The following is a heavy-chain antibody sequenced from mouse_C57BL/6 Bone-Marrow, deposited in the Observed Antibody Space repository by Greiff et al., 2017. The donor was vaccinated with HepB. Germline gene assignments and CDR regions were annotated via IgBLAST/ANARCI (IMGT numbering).Heavy chain of an antibody. CDR2: INPSTGGT. J-gene: IGHJ2*01. Sequence: EVQGVESGPELVKPGASVKISCKASGYSFTGYYMNWVKQSPEKSLEWIGEINPSTGGTTYNQKFKAKATLTVDKSSSTAYMQLKSLTSEDSAVYYCARGVTTATFDYWGQGTTLTVSS. CDR1: GYSFTGYY. V-gene: IGHV1-42*01. D-gene: IGHD1-2*01. CDR3: ARGVTTATFDY.